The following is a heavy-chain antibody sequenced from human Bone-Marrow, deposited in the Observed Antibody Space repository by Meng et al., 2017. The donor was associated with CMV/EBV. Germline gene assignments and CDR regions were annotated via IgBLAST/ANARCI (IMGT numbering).Heavy chain of an antibody. CDR3: ARVGTYYDSHGYHYPFDY. V-gene: IGHV4-30-4*01. Sequence: ISRGDYYWSWIRQPPGKGLEWIGYISYSGSTYYNPSLKSRLTISVDTSKNQFSLKVSSVTAADTAVYYCARVGTYYDSHGYHYPFDYWGQGTLVTVSS. CDR2: ISYSGST. CDR1: ISRGDYY. J-gene: IGHJ4*02. D-gene: IGHD3-22*01.